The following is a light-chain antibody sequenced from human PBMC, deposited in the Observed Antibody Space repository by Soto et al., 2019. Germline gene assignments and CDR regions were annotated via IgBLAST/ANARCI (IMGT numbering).Light chain of an antibody. J-gene: IGKJ1*01. CDR2: SAS. CDR1: QGISHY. V-gene: IGKV1-27*01. CDR3: PKYTTAPSCT. Sequence: EIQMPMSLSAVSASEGDRVPIPCRASQGISHYLACYQRQPGKDPDLLISSASTLLSGAPTRFSGSGAETDVTPPISSLQPEDVGTYYCPKYTTAPSCTFGQGTKGEI.